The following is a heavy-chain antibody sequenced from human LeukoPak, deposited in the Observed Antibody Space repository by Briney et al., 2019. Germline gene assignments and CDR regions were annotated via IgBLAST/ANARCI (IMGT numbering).Heavy chain of an antibody. CDR3: ARDLIWDCSSTSCYKNWFDP. D-gene: IGHD2-2*02. CDR1: GFTFSSYS. CDR2: ISSSSSYI. V-gene: IGHV3-21*01. Sequence: GGSLRLSCEASGFTFSSYSMNWVHQAPGKGLEWVSSISSSSSYIYYADSVKGRFTISRDNAKNSLYLQMNSLRAEDTAVYYCARDLIWDCSSTSCYKNWFDPWGQGTLVTVSS. J-gene: IGHJ5*02.